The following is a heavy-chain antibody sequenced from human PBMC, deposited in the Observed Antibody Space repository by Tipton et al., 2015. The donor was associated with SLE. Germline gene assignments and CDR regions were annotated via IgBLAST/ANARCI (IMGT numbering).Heavy chain of an antibody. Sequence: TLSLTCTVSGGSISSFHWSWIRQPPGKGLEWIGYIYYSGRTTYNPPLKSRVTISVDTSKNQFSLKLSSVTAADTAFYYCARHAGLDYYFGYWGQGTLVTVSS. V-gene: IGHV4-59*08. D-gene: IGHD3/OR15-3a*01. CDR1: GGSISSFH. J-gene: IGHJ4*02. CDR3: ARHAGLDYYFGY. CDR2: IYYSGRT.